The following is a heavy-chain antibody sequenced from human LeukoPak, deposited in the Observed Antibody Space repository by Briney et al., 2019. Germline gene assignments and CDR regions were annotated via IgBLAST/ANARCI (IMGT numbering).Heavy chain of an antibody. J-gene: IGHJ5*02. D-gene: IGHD3-10*01. CDR3: ARVLIWFGQLQNWFDP. V-gene: IGHV4-39*07. Sequence: TSETLSLTCTVSGGSMTNNTFYWGWIRQPPGKGLEWIGSIYHTGPTYYNPSLKSRVTISVDTSKNQFSLKLSSVTAADTAVYYCARVLIWFGQLQNWFDPWGPGTLVTASS. CDR2: IYHTGPT. CDR1: GGSMTNNTFY.